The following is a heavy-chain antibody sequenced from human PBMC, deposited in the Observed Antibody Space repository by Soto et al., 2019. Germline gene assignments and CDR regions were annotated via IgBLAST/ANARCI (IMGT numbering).Heavy chain of an antibody. CDR1: GFTFSSYA. D-gene: IGHD6-13*01. J-gene: IGHJ3*02. V-gene: IGHV3-23*01. CDR2: ISGSGGST. CDR3: AKDILYSSSWYDAFDI. Sequence: PGGSLRLSCAASGFTFSSYAMSWVRQAPGKGLEWVSAISGSGGSTYYADSVKGRFTISRDNSKNTLYLQMNSLRAEDTAVYYCAKDILYSSSWYDAFDIWGQGTMVTVSS.